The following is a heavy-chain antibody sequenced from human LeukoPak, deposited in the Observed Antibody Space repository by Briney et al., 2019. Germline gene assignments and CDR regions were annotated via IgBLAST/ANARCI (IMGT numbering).Heavy chain of an antibody. D-gene: IGHD6-19*01. CDR1: GGSISSGDYY. CDR2: IYYSGST. Sequence: PSQTLSLTCTVSGGSISSGDYYWSWIRQPPGKGLEWIGYIYYSGSTYYNPSLKRRVTISVDTSKNQFSLKLSSVTAADTAVYYCARLGIAVAGHFDYWGQGTLVTVSS. J-gene: IGHJ4*02. V-gene: IGHV4-30-4*08. CDR3: ARLGIAVAGHFDY.